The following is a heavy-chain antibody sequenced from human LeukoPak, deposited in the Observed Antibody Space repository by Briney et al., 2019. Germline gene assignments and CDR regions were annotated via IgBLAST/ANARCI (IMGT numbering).Heavy chain of an antibody. Sequence: GASVKVSCKTSGYTFTGYYMHWVRQTPGQGLEWMGWINPNSGGTNYAQKFQGSVTMTRDTSISTAYMELSRLRSDDTAVYYCARDLAAAGFGDDYWGQGTLVTVSS. CDR3: ARDLAAAGFGDDY. J-gene: IGHJ4*02. V-gene: IGHV1-2*02. CDR1: GYTFTGYY. D-gene: IGHD6-13*01. CDR2: INPNSGGT.